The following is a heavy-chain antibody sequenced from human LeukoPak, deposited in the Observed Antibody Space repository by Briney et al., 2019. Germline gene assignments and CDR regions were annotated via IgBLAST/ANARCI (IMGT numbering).Heavy chain of an antibody. CDR2: ISGNGNTI. CDR1: GFTFSSYE. V-gene: IGHV3-48*03. CDR3: AREGRTSGFDY. Sequence: GGSLTLSCEASGFTFSSYEMNWVRQAPGKGLEWVSYISGNGNTIDYADSVKGRSTLSRDNAKNSLYLQMNSLRAEDTAVYHCAREGRTSGFDYWGQGTLVTVSS. D-gene: IGHD6-6*01. J-gene: IGHJ4*02.